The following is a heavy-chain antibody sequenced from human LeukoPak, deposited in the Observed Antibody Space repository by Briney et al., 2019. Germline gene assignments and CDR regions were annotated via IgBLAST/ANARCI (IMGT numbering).Heavy chain of an antibody. D-gene: IGHD3-22*01. J-gene: IGHJ4*02. CDR1: GYIFTDYY. CDR2: INVNSGGA. V-gene: IGHV1-2*02. CDR3: ARDRDYLDSSGFIDS. Sequence: ASVKVSCKASGYIFTDYYMHWVRQAPGQGLEWMGWINVNSGGANYAQNFQGRVTMTRDTSISTAYMELSRLRSDDTAVYYCARDRDYLDSSGFIDSWGQGTPVTVSS.